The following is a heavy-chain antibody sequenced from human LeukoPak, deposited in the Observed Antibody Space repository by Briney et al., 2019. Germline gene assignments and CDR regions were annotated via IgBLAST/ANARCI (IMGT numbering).Heavy chain of an antibody. D-gene: IGHD6-13*01. CDR1: GYTFTGYY. V-gene: IGHV1-2*02. J-gene: IGHJ4*02. Sequence: ASVKVSCKASGYTFTGYYMHWVRQAPGQGLEWMGWINPNSGGTNYAQKFQGRVTMTRDTSITTAYMELTRLTSDDTAVYYCVKDLYMAAASLDYWGQGTLVTVSS. CDR2: INPNSGGT. CDR3: VKDLYMAAASLDY.